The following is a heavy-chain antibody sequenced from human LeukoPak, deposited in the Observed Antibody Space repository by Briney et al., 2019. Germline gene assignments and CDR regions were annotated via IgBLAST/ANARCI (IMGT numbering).Heavy chain of an antibody. Sequence: GGSLRLSCAASGFTFSSYAMSWVRQAPGKGLEWVSTIFLGDGTAYADSVKGRFTISRDNSKSTVSLQMSSLRAEDTAVYYCASRDSCSGGTCYGITYWGQGTLVTVSS. CDR3: ASRDSCSGGTCYGITY. CDR2: IFLGDGTA. D-gene: IGHD2-15*01. J-gene: IGHJ4*02. V-gene: IGHV3-23*01. CDR1: GFTFSSYA.